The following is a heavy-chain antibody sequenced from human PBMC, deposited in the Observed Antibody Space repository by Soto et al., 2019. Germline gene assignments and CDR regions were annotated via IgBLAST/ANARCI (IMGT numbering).Heavy chain of an antibody. CDR2: IYRTGST. V-gene: IGHV4-4*09. CDR1: GGSISTYY. Sequence: SETLSLTCTVSGGSISTYYWNWIRQSPVKGLEWIGYIYRTGSTHYNPSLNSRVAISLDTSRNKFSLKLHSVTAADTAMYFCARQIGDDPFDVWGQGTMVTVSS. D-gene: IGHD3-3*01. CDR3: ARQIGDDPFDV. J-gene: IGHJ3*01.